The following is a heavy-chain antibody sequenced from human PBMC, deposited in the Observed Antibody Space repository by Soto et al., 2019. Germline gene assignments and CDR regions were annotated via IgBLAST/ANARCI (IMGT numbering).Heavy chain of an antibody. CDR3: ARSYCADSVSCNWFDP. J-gene: IGHJ5*02. Sequence: QVQLQESGPGPVKSSETLSLTCSVSGDSSSTYYWGWIRQPPGKGLEWIGYINYSGRSNHNPSLKSRLSISVDASKNQVSLKLTSVTAADTAVYYCARSYCADSVSCNWFDPRGQGTLVVVSS. CDR1: GDSSSTYY. V-gene: IGHV4-59*01. D-gene: IGHD2-8*02. CDR2: INYSGRS.